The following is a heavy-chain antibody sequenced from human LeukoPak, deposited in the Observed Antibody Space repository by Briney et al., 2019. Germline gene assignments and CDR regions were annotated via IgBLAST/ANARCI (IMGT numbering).Heavy chain of an antibody. J-gene: IGHJ3*02. CDR2: IYYSGST. Sequence: PSETLSLTCTVSGGSISSSSYYWGWIRQPPGKGLEWIGSIYYSGSTYYNPSLKSRVTISVDTSKNQFSLKLSSVTASDTAVYYCAGTRSGYYFYDAFDIWGQGTMVTVSS. CDR1: GGSISSSSYY. CDR3: AGTRSGYYFYDAFDI. D-gene: IGHD3-22*01. V-gene: IGHV4-39*01.